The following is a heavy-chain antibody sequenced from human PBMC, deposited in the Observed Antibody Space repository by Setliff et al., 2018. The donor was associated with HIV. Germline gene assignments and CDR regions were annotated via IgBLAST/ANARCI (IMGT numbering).Heavy chain of an antibody. CDR3: ARHSPNVGVRGDAFDI. Sequence: SETLSLTCTVSGGSISSHYWIWIRQPPGKGLEWIGYIHYSGATNYNPSLKSRVTISLATSRTQFSLRLSSVTAADTAVYYCARHSPNVGVRGDAFDIWGQGTVVTVS. V-gene: IGHV4-59*08. J-gene: IGHJ3*02. CDR2: IHYSGAT. CDR1: GGSISSHY. D-gene: IGHD2-8*01.